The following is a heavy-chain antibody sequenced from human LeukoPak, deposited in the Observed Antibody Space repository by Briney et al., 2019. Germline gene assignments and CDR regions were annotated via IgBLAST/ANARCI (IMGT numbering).Heavy chain of an antibody. J-gene: IGHJ5*02. Sequence: VASVTVSCKASGYTFTAYYLHWVRQAPGQGLEWMGWINPNSGGASFAQKFQDRVTLTRDTSISTAYMELTNLRSDDTVVYFCARPNGDFYNWFDTWGQGTLVTVSS. CDR1: GYTFTAYY. CDR2: INPNSGGA. V-gene: IGHV1-2*01. CDR3: ARPNGDFYNWFDT. D-gene: IGHD2-21*02.